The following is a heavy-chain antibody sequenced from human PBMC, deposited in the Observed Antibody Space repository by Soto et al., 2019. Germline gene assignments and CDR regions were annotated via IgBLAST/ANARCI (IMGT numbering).Heavy chain of an antibody. CDR1: GFTFSSYW. D-gene: IGHD3-3*01. V-gene: IGHV3-7*01. J-gene: IGHJ4*02. CDR2: IKQDGSEK. CDR3: ARDIWDDFWSGRLIDY. Sequence: GGSLRLSCAASGFTFSSYWMSWVRQAPGKGLEWVANIKQDGSEKYYVDSVKGRFTISRDNAKNSLYLQMNSLRAEDTAVYYCARDIWDDFWSGRLIDYWGQGTLVTVSS.